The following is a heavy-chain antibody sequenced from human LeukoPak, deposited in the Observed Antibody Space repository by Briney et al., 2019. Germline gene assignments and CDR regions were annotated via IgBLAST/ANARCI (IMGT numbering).Heavy chain of an antibody. CDR3: AGDYEGNLAFDI. V-gene: IGHV3-21*01. J-gene: IGHJ3*02. Sequence: CGSLTLSCAACRCSLSNCSMNGLGQAPAKGLEGVAFISSSSTYIYYAGSLEGRFTISRDNVRNSLYLQMNSMRAEDTAVYYCAGDYEGNLAFDIWGQGTMVTVSS. D-gene: IGHD4-23*01. CDR1: RCSLSNCS. CDR2: ISSSSTYI.